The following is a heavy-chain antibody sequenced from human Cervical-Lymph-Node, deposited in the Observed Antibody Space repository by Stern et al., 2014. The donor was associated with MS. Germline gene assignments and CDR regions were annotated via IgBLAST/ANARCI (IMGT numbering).Heavy chain of an antibody. J-gene: IGHJ6*02. CDR2: IIPIFGKA. V-gene: IGHV1-69*01. D-gene: IGHD4-17*01. CDR3: ARPPTVTVGAMDV. CDR1: GGTFSSYA. Sequence: VQLVESGAEVKKPGSSVKVSCKASGGTFSSYAINWVRQAPGQGLAWMGGIIPIFGKANYAQKFQGRVTITADDSTSTAYMELSSLRSEDTAVYYCARPPTVTVGAMDVWGQGTTVTVSS.